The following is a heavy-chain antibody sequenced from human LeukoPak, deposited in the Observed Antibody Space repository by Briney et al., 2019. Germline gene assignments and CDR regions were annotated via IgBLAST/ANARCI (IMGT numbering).Heavy chain of an antibody. D-gene: IGHD6-19*01. J-gene: IGHJ4*02. Sequence: GGSLRLSCAVSGFTFSSYNMNWVRQAPGKGLEWVSYISTGSSSIYYADSVKGRFTISRDNAKNSLYLQMNSLRDDDTAVYYCARGSSGWYFFDYWGQGTLVTVSS. CDR2: ISTGSSSI. V-gene: IGHV3-48*02. CDR1: GFTFSSYN. CDR3: ARGSSGWYFFDY.